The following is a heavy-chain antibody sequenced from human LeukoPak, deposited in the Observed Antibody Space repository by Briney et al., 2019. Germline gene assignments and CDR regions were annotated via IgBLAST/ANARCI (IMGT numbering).Heavy chain of an antibody. V-gene: IGHV3-30-3*01. J-gene: IGHJ6*03. CDR3: ARSVLGYYYYYMDV. CDR2: ISYDGSNK. Sequence: GGSLRLSCAASGFTFSSYAMHWVRQAPGKGLEWVAVISYDGSNKYYADSVKDRFTISRDNAKNTLYLQMNSLRAEDTAVYYCARSVLGYYYYYMDVWGKGTTVTVSS. CDR1: GFTFSSYA.